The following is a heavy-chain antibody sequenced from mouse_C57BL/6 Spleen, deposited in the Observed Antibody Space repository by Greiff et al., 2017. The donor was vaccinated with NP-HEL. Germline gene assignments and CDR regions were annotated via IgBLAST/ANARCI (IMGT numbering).Heavy chain of an antibody. D-gene: IGHD1-1*01. Sequence: QVQLQHPGAELVMPGASVKLSCKASGYTFTSYWMHWVKQRPGRGLEWIGRIDPNSGGTKYNEKFKSKATLTVDKPSSTAYMQLSSLTSEDSAVYYCATYGSSYWYFDVWGTGTTVTVSS. CDR3: ATYGSSYWYFDV. CDR1: GYTFTSYW. J-gene: IGHJ1*03. CDR2: IDPNSGGT. V-gene: IGHV1-72*01.